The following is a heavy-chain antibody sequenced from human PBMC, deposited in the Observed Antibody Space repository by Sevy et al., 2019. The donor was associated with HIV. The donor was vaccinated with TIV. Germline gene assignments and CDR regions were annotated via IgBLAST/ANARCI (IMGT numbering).Heavy chain of an antibody. J-gene: IGHJ4*02. Sequence: SETLSLTCSVSGFSISSGYFWGWVRQPPGKGLEWIGSIYLTGTTYYNPSLKRRVTISVDTSKNQISLRLSSVTAADADVYYCARVLLRLGELSSMDSWGQGTPVTVSS. CDR2: IYLTGTT. V-gene: IGHV4-38-2*02. CDR1: GFSISSGYF. CDR3: ARVLLRLGELSSMDS. D-gene: IGHD3-16*02.